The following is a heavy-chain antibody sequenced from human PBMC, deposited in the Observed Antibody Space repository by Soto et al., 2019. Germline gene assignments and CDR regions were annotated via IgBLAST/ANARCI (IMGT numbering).Heavy chain of an antibody. J-gene: IGHJ6*02. Sequence: QAHLQQWGAGLLKPSETLSLTCAVYGGSFSGYYWSWIRQPPGKGLEWLGEINHYGSTNQNPSLKSRVTLSIDTSKNQFSLKLSSVTAADTAVYYCAREACSTTSCYHDWGQGTTVTVSS. V-gene: IGHV4-34*02. CDR3: AREACSTTSCYHD. CDR2: INHYGST. D-gene: IGHD2-2*01. CDR1: GGSFSGYY.